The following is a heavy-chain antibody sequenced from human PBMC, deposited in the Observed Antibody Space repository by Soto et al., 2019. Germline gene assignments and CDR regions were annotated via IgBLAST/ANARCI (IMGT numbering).Heavy chain of an antibody. D-gene: IGHD3-22*01. CDR3: ARPRSYYYDSSAERAFDI. J-gene: IGHJ3*02. V-gene: IGHV1-69*01. CDR2: IIPPFGTA. CDR1: GGTFSNYG. Sequence: QVQLVQSGAEVKKPGSSVKVSCKASGGTFSNYGISWVRQAPGHGPEWLGGIIPPFGTAHYSQGFQGRVTITADESTSTAYMELSSLRSEDTAVYYCARPRSYYYDSSAERAFDIWGQGTMVTVSS.